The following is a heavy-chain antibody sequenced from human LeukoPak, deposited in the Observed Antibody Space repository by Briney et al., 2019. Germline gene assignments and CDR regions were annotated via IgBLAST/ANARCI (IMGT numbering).Heavy chain of an antibody. Sequence: SVSLRLSAAAPGVTFGSCGRRWVRQSPKTGLEWVSVSGGSGGATHYAESVKGRFTISRDNSKNTLYLEMRRLRADDTAVYYCAKGKDFNGYDVDSCGQGTLVTVSS. CDR3: AKGKDFNGYDVDS. J-gene: IGHJ4*02. V-gene: IGHV3-23*01. CDR2: SGGSGGAT. CDR1: GVTFGSCG. D-gene: IGHD2-8*01.